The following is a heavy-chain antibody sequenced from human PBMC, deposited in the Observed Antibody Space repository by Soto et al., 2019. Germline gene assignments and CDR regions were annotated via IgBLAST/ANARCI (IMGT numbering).Heavy chain of an antibody. D-gene: IGHD1-1*01. CDR1: GYTFTSYG. CDR2: ISGYNGNT. V-gene: IGHV1-18*01. Sequence: QVQLVQSGAEVKKPGASVKVSCKSSGYTFTSYGISWVRQAPGQGLEWMGWISGYNGNTNYAQKLQDRVTMTTDTSTSTAYMELRSLRSADTAVYYCERDEWYKWYVGGCFDPWGQGALVTVSS. CDR3: ERDEWYKWYVGGCFDP. J-gene: IGHJ5*02.